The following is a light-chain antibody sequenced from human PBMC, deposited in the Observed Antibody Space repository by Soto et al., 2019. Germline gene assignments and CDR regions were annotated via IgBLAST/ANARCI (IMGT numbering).Light chain of an antibody. CDR2: WAS. Sequence: DTVMSQSPASLAVSLGGRATINCKSSQRLLYRSNNKNYLAWYQHKAGQPPKLLIYWASTRDSGVPDRFSGSGSGTDFTLTINNVQAEDVAVYYCQQYYNPPWTFGHGTKVEI. J-gene: IGKJ1*01. CDR1: QRLLYRSNNKNY. CDR3: QQYYNPPWT. V-gene: IGKV4-1*01.